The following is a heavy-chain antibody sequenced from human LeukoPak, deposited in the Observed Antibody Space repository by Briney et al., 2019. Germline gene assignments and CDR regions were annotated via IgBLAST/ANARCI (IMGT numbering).Heavy chain of an antibody. CDR3: ARDPNGDYIGAFDM. V-gene: IGHV3-23*01. Sequence: GGSLRLSCTASGFTFSAYAMMWVRQAPGKGPEWVSAIRGGGTSEFYADSVKGRFRISRDISKDTLFLQMNSLGAEDTAVYYCARDPNGDYIGAFDMWGPGTMVTVSS. J-gene: IGHJ3*02. CDR2: IRGGGTSE. CDR1: GFTFSAYA. D-gene: IGHD4-17*01.